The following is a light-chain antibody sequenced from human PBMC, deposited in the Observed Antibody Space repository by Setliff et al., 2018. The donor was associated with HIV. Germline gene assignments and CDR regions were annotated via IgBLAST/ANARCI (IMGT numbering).Light chain of an antibody. J-gene: IGLJ2*01. CDR1: SSDVVDYNY. CDR2: DVS. Sequence: QSVLTQPASVSGSPGQSITISCTGTSSDVVDYNYVSWYQQYPDKAPKLMIFDVSNRPSGVSNRFSGSKSGNTASLTISGLQAEDEADYYCSSYTTSSTVVFGGGTKVTVL. V-gene: IGLV2-14*03. CDR3: SSYTTSSTVV.